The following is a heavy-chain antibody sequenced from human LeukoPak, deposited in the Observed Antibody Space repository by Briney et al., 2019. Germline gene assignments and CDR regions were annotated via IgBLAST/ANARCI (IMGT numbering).Heavy chain of an antibody. Sequence: PSETLSLTCTVSGGSISSGGYYWSWIRQPPGKGLEWIGYIYHSGSTYYNPSLKSRVTISVDRSKNQFSLKLSSVTAADTAVYYCAREGGSSLPFDYWGQGTLVAVSS. J-gene: IGHJ4*02. CDR1: GGSISSGGYY. CDR3: AREGGSSLPFDY. V-gene: IGHV4-30-2*01. CDR2: IYHSGST. D-gene: IGHD6-6*01.